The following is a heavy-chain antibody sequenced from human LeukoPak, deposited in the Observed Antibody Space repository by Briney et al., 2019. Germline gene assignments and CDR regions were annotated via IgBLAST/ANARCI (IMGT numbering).Heavy chain of an antibody. CDR3: ARVGYSGYEPYDY. J-gene: IGHJ4*02. D-gene: IGHD5-12*01. V-gene: IGHV4-38-2*01. CDR1: GYSISSGYY. CDR2: IYHSGST. Sequence: ADTLSLTCAVSGYSISSGYYWGWIRQPPGKGLERIGSIYHSGSTYYNPSVKSRLTISVDTSKNQFSLKLSSVTAADTDVYYCARVGYSGYEPYDYWGQGTLVTVSS.